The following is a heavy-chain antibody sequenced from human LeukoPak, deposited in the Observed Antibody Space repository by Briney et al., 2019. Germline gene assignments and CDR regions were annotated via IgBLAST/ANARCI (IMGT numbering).Heavy chain of an antibody. CDR1: GGSISSGDYY. V-gene: IGHV4-30-4*01. D-gene: IGHD4-23*01. Sequence: SETLSLTCTVSGGSISSGDYYWSWIRQPPGKGLEWIGYIYYSGSTYYNPSLKSRITISVDTSKNQFSLKLSSVTAADTAVYYCARDLLNEGNHLDYWGQGTLVTVSS. J-gene: IGHJ4*02. CDR3: ARDLLNEGNHLDY. CDR2: IYYSGST.